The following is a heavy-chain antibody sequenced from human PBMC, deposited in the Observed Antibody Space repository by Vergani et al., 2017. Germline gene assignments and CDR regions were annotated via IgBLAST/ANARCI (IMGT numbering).Heavy chain of an antibody. V-gene: IGHV4-34*01. J-gene: IGHJ4*02. CDR2: IYHSGST. CDR3: ASGDFWSGHGDY. D-gene: IGHD3-3*01. Sequence: QVQLQQWGAGLLKPSETLSLTCAVYGGSFSGYYWGWIRQPPGKGLEWIGSIYHSGSTYYNPSLKSRVTISVDTSKNQFSLKLSSVTAADTAVYYCASGDFWSGHGDYWGQGTLVTVSS. CDR1: GGSFSGYY.